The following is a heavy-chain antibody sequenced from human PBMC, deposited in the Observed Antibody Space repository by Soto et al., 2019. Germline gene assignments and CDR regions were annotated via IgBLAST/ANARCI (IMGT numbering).Heavy chain of an antibody. V-gene: IGHV3-30*18. D-gene: IGHD5-12*01. J-gene: IGHJ6*02. CDR1: GFTFSRYG. Sequence: QVQLVESGGGVVQPGRSLRLSCATSGFTFSRYGIHWVRQAPGKGLEWVAVTSHDGTNKYYTDSVKGRFIISRDNSKNTLYLEMNSLRAEDTAVYYCAKETVATIRPTRIYYYYGLDVWGRGTTVSVSS. CDR2: TSHDGTNK. CDR3: AKETVATIRPTRIYYYYGLDV.